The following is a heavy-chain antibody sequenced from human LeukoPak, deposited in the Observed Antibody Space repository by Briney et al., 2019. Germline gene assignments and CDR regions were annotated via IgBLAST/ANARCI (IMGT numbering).Heavy chain of an antibody. J-gene: IGHJ5*02. CDR1: GFTFSNYW. Sequence: GGSLRLSCAASGFTFSNYWMHWVRQAPGKGLEWVAFIRYDGSNKYYADSVKGRFTISRDNSKNTLYLQMNSLRAEDTAVYYCAKDLGRGYSYGYWWFDPWGQGTLVTVSS. CDR2: IRYDGSNK. D-gene: IGHD5-18*01. V-gene: IGHV3-30*02. CDR3: AKDLGRGYSYGYWWFDP.